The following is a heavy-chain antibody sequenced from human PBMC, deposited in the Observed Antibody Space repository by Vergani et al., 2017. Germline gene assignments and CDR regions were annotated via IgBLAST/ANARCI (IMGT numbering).Heavy chain of an antibody. CDR2: IRYDGSTP. J-gene: IGHJ6*02. CDR1: GYTFGHFD. Sequence: QEQLLQSGGGVVQPGGSLRLSCIGSGYTFGHFDMHWVRQAPGKGLAWVAFIRYDGSTPHYIDSVKGRFTISRDNSKDTLFLQMNGLRPEDTGTYFCAKKGGSLYYYCVDVWVQGTTITVSS. D-gene: IGHD1-26*01. CDR3: AKKGGSLYYYCVDV. V-gene: IGHV3-30*02.